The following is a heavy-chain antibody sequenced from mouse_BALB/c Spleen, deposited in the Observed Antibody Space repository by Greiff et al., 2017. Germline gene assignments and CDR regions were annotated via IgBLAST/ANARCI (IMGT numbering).Heavy chain of an antibody. CDR3: TRGRDYETFAY. CDR2: INPSNGGT. D-gene: IGHD2-4*01. V-gene: IGHV1S81*02. J-gene: IGHJ3*01. CDR1: GYTFTSYY. Sequence: QVQLQQSGPELVKPGASVRISCKASGYTFTSYYIHWVKQRPGQGLEWIGEINPSNGGTNFNEKFKSKATLTVDKSSSTAYMQLSSLTSEDSAVYYCTRGRDYETFAYWGQGTLVTVSA.